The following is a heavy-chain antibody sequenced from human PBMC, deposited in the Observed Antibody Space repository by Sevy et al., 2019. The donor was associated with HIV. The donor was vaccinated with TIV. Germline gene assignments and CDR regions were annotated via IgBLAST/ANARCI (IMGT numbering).Heavy chain of an antibody. Sequence: TLSLTCTVSGGSVSSGSYYWSWIRQPPGKGLEWIGYIYYSGSTNYNPSLKSRVTISVDTSKNQFSLKLSSVTAADTAVYYCARDQGCSGGSCPQLYYYYGMDVWGQGTTVTVSS. D-gene: IGHD2-15*01. CDR3: ARDQGCSGGSCPQLYYYYGMDV. J-gene: IGHJ6*02. CDR1: GGSVSSGSYY. V-gene: IGHV4-61*01. CDR2: IYYSGST.